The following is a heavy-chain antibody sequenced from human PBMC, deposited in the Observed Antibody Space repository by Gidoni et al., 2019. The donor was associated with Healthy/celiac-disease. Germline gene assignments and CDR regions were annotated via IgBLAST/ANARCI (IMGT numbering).Heavy chain of an antibody. CDR2: IRSKANSYAT. V-gene: IGHV3-73*02. CDR1: GFTFSGSA. CDR3: TRPLQSSGAFDI. Sequence: EVQLVESGGGLVQPGGSLKLSCAASGFTFSGSAMHWVRQASGKGLEWVGRIRSKANSYATAYAASVKGRFTISRDDSKNTAYLQMNSLKTEDTAVYYCTRPLQSSGAFDIWGQGTMVTVSS. D-gene: IGHD1-1*01. J-gene: IGHJ3*02.